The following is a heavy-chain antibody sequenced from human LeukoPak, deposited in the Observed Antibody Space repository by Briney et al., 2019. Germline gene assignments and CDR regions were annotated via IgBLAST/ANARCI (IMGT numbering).Heavy chain of an antibody. V-gene: IGHV3-15*01. Sequence: GGSLRLSCAASGFTFSNAWMSWVRQAPGKGLEWVGRSQSKVDGGTTDYAAPINGRFTISRDDSKNTLYLQLNSLKTEDTAVYYCTTDLISGSGSFYNYWGQGTLVTVSS. J-gene: IGHJ4*02. CDR1: GFTFSNAW. D-gene: IGHD3-10*01. CDR3: TTDLISGSGSFYNY. CDR2: SQSKVDGGTT.